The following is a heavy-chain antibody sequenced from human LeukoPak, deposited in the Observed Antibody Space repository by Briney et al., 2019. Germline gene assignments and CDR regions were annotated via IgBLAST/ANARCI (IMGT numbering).Heavy chain of an antibody. Sequence: GGSPRLSCAASGFTFSSYAMHWVRQAPGKGLEWVAVISYDGSNKYYADSVKGRFTISRDNSKNTLYLQMNRLRAEDTAVYYCARGIRCYDSTVYYGMDVWGQGTTVTVSS. J-gene: IGHJ6*02. D-gene: IGHD3-22*01. CDR1: GFTFSSYA. CDR2: ISYDGSNK. V-gene: IGHV3-30*04. CDR3: ARGIRCYDSTVYYGMDV.